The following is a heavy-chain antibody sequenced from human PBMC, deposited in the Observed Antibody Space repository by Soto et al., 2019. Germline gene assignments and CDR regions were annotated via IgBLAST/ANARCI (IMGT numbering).Heavy chain of an antibody. V-gene: IGHV4-30-4*01. D-gene: IGHD2-2*01. CDR2: IYYSGST. J-gene: IGHJ6*02. Sequence: SETLSLTCTVSGDSISSGDYYWSWFRQPPGKGLEWIGYIYYSGSTSYNASLKSRTSISADPSNNQFSLKLHSLTAADTAVYFCGTMPIVVEPAPMDVWGPGTSVT. CDR1: GDSISSGDYY. CDR3: GTMPIVVEPAPMDV.